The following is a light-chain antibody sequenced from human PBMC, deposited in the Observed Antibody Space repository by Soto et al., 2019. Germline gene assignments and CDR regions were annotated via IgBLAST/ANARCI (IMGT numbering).Light chain of an antibody. CDR1: QSISSW. CDR2: DAS. Sequence: DIQMTKSPSTLSASVGDRVTITCRASQSISSWLAWYQRKPWKATKLLSYDASSLESGVTSRFSGSGSGTEFTITILSLQHDAFAADYYQQYHSYSGSATFGPGTKVDI. CDR3: QQYHSYSGSAT. J-gene: IGKJ3*01. V-gene: IGKV1-5*01.